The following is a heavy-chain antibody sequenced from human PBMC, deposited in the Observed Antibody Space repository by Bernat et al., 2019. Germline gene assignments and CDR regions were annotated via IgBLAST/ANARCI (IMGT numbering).Heavy chain of an antibody. CDR1: GVSISSSSYY. CDR2: IYYSGST. V-gene: IGHV4-39*01. J-gene: IGHJ5*02. D-gene: IGHD3-3*01. CDR3: ARNRYEFWIGWKWFDP. Sequence: QLHLQDSGPGLVKPSETLSLTCTVPGVSISSSSYYCGWIRQPPGKGLEWIGSIYYSGSTYYNPSLKSRVTISVDTSTNKLYLMLSSVTAADAAVYYCARNRYEFWIGWKWFDPWGQGTLVTVSS.